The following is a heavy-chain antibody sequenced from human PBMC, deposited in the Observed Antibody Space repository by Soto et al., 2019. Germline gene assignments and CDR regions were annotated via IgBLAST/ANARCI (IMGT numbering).Heavy chain of an antibody. CDR2: ISYDGSNK. V-gene: IGHV3-30*18. CDR1: GFSFSDCG. D-gene: IGHD3-22*01. J-gene: IGHJ6*02. Sequence: PGGSLRLSCAASGFSFSDCGMHWVRQAPGKGLEWVAVISYDGSNKYYADSVKGRFTISRDNSKNTLYLQMNILRAEDTALYFCAKDNADSYESGPTPSGYSCGMDAWGQGTTVTVSS. CDR3: AKDNADSYESGPTPSGYSCGMDA.